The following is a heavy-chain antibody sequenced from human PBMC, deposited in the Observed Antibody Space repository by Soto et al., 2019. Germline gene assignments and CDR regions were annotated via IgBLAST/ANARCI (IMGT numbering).Heavy chain of an antibody. J-gene: IGHJ4*02. CDR1: GETLASRS. D-gene: IGHD4-17*01. V-gene: IGHV1-46*01. CDR2: INPSGGST. Sequence: ASGETLASRSRRWVRQAPGQGLEWMGIINPSGGSTSYAQKFQGRVTMTRDTSTSTVYMELSSLRSEDTALYFWARDADDGDYQKRDSWGQGTRVTASP. CDR3: ARDADDGDYQKRDS.